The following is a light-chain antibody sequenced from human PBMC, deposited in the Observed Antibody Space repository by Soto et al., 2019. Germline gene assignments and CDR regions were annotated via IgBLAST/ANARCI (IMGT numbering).Light chain of an antibody. CDR3: QQSYT. CDR1: QAVGKN. J-gene: IGKJ2*01. CDR2: GAS. V-gene: IGKV3-15*01. Sequence: EVVMTQSPATLYVSPGERVTLSCRASQAVGKNLVWYQHQPGPAPRLLIYGASTRVTGIPTRFSGSGSGTEFTPTSSSQQSEDFGIYYCQQSYTFGQGTKLEIK.